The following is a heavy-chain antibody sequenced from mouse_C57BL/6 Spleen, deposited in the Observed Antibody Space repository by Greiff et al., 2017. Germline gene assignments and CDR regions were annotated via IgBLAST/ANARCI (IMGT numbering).Heavy chain of an antibody. CDR2: IWSDGST. J-gene: IGHJ4*01. V-gene: IGHV2-6-1*01. D-gene: IGHD1-1*01. Sequence: QVQLKESGPGLVAPSQSLSITCTVSGFSLTSYGVHWVRQPPGKGLEWLVVIWSDGSTTYNSALKSRLSISKDNSKSQVVLKMNSLHTDDTAMYYCARHGSSHYAMDYWGQGTSVTVSS. CDR1: GFSLTSYG. CDR3: ARHGSSHYAMDY.